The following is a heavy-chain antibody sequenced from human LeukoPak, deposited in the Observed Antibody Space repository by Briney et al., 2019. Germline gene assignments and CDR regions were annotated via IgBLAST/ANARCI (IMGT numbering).Heavy chain of an antibody. CDR2: IIPMFGTA. J-gene: IGHJ4*02. CDR3: ARAPVVSYGLYYFDY. D-gene: IGHD1-26*01. CDR1: GGTFSSYA. Sequence: ASVKVSCKASGGTFSSYAISWVRQAPGQGLEWMGRIIPMFGTANYAQKFQGRVTITTDESTSTAYMELSSLRSEDTAVYYCARAPVVSYGLYYFDYWGQGTLVTVSS. V-gene: IGHV1-69*05.